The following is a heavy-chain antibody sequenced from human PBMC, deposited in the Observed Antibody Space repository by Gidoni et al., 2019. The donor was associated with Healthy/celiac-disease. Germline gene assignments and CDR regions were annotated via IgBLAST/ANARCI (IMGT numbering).Heavy chain of an antibody. D-gene: IGHD3-10*01. CDR1: GGSMRGYY. V-gene: IGHV4-34*01. Sequence: QVQLQQWGAGQLKPSETRSRTCAEDGGSMRGYYWSWIRQPPGKGLELIGEINHSGSTNYNPSLKSLVTLSVDTSKNQFSLKLSSVTAADTAVSSCARGRGSYYGSGRQPYYFDYWGQGTLVTVSS. CDR3: ARGRGSYYGSGRQPYYFDY. J-gene: IGHJ4*02. CDR2: INHSGST.